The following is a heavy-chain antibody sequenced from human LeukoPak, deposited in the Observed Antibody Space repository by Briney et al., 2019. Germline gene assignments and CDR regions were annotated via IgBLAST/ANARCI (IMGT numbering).Heavy chain of an antibody. V-gene: IGHV3-74*01. Sequence: PGGSLRLSYAASGFTLSNYWMHWVRQAPGKGLVWVSRLHSDGTSTSYADSVRGRFTISRGNARNTLYLQMNTLRAEDTAVYYCARSGWPYYFDYWGQGTLVTVSS. J-gene: IGHJ4*02. CDR2: LHSDGTST. CDR1: GFTLSNYW. D-gene: IGHD6-25*01. CDR3: ARSGWPYYFDY.